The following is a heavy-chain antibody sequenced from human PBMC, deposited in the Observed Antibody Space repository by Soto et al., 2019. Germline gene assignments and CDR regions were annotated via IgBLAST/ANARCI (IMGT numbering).Heavy chain of an antibody. CDR1: GGSISSYY. V-gene: IGHV4-4*07. J-gene: IGHJ3*02. Sequence: SETLSLTCTVSGGSISSYYWGWIRQPAGKGLEWIGRIYTRGSTNYNPTIKSRVTMSVDTSKNQFSLKLSSVTAADTAVYYCASIAHKSSCEAPDDAFDIWGQGTMVTVSS. D-gene: IGHD6-13*01. CDR2: IYTRGST. CDR3: ASIAHKSSCEAPDDAFDI.